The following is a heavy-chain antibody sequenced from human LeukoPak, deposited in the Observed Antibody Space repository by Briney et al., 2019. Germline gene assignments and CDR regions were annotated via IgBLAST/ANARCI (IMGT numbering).Heavy chain of an antibody. CDR3: AKVTYGSGTYGAFDY. D-gene: IGHD3-10*01. Sequence: GGSLRLSCAASGFTFSTYAMNWVRQAPGKRLEWVSSITGSGRDTYYAGSAKGRITISRDNSRNTLYLQMNSLRAEDTAVYYCAKVTYGSGTYGAFDYWGQGTLVTVSS. J-gene: IGHJ4*02. V-gene: IGHV3-23*01. CDR1: GFTFSTYA. CDR2: ITGSGRDT.